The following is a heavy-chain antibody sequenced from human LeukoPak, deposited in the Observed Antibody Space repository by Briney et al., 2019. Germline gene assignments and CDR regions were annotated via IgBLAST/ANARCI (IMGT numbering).Heavy chain of an antibody. CDR2: ISYDGSNK. Sequence: PGGSLRLSCAASGFTFSSYAMHWVRQAPGKGLEWVAVISYDGSNKYYADSVKGRFTISRDNSKNTLYLQMNSLRAEDTAVYYCAKEIYYYDSSGSHDAFDIWGQGTMVTVSS. D-gene: IGHD3-22*01. CDR3: AKEIYYYDSSGSHDAFDI. J-gene: IGHJ3*02. V-gene: IGHV3-30*04. CDR1: GFTFSSYA.